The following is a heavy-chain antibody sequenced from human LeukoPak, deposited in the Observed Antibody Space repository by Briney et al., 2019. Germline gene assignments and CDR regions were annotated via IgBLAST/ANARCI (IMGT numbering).Heavy chain of an antibody. V-gene: IGHV1-46*01. CDR3: ARGFSFAYYGSGSYHNILLGFDY. J-gene: IGHJ4*02. D-gene: IGHD3-10*01. CDR2: INPSGGST. Sequence: GASVKVSCKASGYTFSSNYMHWVRQAPGQGLEWMGIINPSGGSTNYAQKFQGRVTMTRNTSISTAYMELRSLRSDDTAVYYCARGFSFAYYGSGSYHNILLGFDYWGQGTLVTVSS. CDR1: GYTFSSNY.